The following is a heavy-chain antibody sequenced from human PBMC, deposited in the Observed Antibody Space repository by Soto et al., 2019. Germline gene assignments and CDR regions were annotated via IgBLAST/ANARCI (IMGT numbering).Heavy chain of an antibody. CDR3: AKIDGYFDY. CDR2: ITGNGDTT. Sequence: EVQVLQSGGGLVPPGGSLRLSCAVSGFTFINTGMSWVRQAPGQGLEWVSAITGNGDTTYYADSVKGRFTISRDNSKSTLYLQMNSLRAADTAVYYCAKIDGYFDYWGQGTLVTVSS. CDR1: GFTFINTG. J-gene: IGHJ4*02. V-gene: IGHV3-23*01. D-gene: IGHD3-22*01.